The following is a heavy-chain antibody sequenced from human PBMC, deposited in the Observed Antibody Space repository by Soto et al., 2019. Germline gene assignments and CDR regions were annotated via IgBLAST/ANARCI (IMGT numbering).Heavy chain of an antibody. V-gene: IGHV1-2*02. CDR2: ISTRSGGT. CDR1: GYSFIDYY. J-gene: IGHJ5*02. CDR3: TKKGGGPFTFEP. D-gene: IGHD3-10*01. Sequence: ASVKVSCKDSGYSFIDYYIHWVRQSPGQGLEWMGWISTRSGGTNYAQKFRGRVTITSDTSINTAYMELTSLSSDDTAVYYCTKKGGGPFTFEPWGQGTRVTVSS.